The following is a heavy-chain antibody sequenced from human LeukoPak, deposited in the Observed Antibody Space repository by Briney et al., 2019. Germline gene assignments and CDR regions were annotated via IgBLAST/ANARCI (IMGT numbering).Heavy chain of an antibody. Sequence: GGSLRLPCAASGFTFNVYSVNWVRQAPGKGLEWVSYISGTGSTIYYAASVKGRFTISRDNAKNSLYLQMNSLRVEDTAVYYCARDRGTAGLDYWGQGTLVTVSS. V-gene: IGHV3-48*04. CDR3: ARDRGTAGLDY. J-gene: IGHJ4*02. CDR2: ISGTGSTI. CDR1: GFTFNVYS. D-gene: IGHD2-21*02.